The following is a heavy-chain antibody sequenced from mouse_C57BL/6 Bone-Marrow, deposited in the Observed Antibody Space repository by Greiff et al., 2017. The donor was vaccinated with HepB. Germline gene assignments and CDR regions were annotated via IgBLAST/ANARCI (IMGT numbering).Heavy chain of an antibody. CDR2: ISPENGDT. J-gene: IGHJ3*01. CDR1: GFNIKDDY. Sequence: EVQLQQSGAELVRPGASVKLSCTASGFNIKDDYMHWVKQRPVQGLEWLGWISPENGDTEYSAKFQGKATITADTSSNTAYVQLSSLASEDTAVYYGTTEGFAYWGQGTLVTVSA. CDR3: TTEGFAY. V-gene: IGHV14-4*01.